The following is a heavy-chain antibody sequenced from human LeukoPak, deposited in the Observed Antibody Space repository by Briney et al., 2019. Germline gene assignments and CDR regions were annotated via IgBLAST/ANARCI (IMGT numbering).Heavy chain of an antibody. J-gene: IGHJ4*02. Sequence: SETLSLTCTVSGGSISSSNYYWGWIRQPPGKRLEWIASISYSGSTYYNPSLKSRVTISVDTSKNQFSLKLNSVTAADTAVYYCARLGDYPYFDYWGQGTLVTVSS. D-gene: IGHD3-16*01. CDR3: ARLGDYPYFDY. CDR2: ISYSGST. V-gene: IGHV4-39*01. CDR1: GGSISSSNYY.